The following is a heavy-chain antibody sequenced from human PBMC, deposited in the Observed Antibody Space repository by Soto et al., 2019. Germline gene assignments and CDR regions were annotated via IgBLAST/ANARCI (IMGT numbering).Heavy chain of an antibody. CDR1: GFTVSTHS. J-gene: IGHJ4*02. Sequence: EVQLVESGGGLIQPGGSLRLSCAASGFTVSTHSMTWVRQAPGKGLEWVSLIYSGGSTYYADSVKGRFTISRDNTKNMLYLQMNNLRAGDTAVYYCARGYYDSTAYFDYWGQGTLVTVSS. V-gene: IGHV3-53*01. CDR3: ARGYYDSTAYFDY. D-gene: IGHD3-22*01. CDR2: IYSGGST.